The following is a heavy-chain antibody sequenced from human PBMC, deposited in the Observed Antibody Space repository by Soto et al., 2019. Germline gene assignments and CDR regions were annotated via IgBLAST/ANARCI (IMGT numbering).Heavy chain of an antibody. V-gene: IGHV1-3*01. CDR1: GGTFSSYA. CDR2: INAGNGNT. CDR3: ASGYDSSGSFDY. D-gene: IGHD5-12*01. Sequence: ASVKVSCKASGGTFSSYAISWVRQAPGQRLEWMGWINAGNGNTKYSQKFQGRVTITRDTSASTAYMELSSLRSEDTAVYYCASGYDSSGSFDYWGQGTLVTVSS. J-gene: IGHJ4*02.